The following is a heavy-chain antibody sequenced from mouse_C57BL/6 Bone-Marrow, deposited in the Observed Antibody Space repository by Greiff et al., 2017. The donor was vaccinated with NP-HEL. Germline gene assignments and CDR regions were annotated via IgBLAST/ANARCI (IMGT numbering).Heavy chain of an antibody. D-gene: IGHD1-1*01. CDR2: IWTGGGT. Sequence: VQLQESGPGLVAPSQSLSITCTVSGFSLTSYAISWVRQPPGKGLEWLGVIWTGGGTNYNSALKSRLSISKDNSKSQVFLKMNSLQTDDTARYYCARKPYYYGSSYSLYWYFDVWGTGTTVTVSS. CDR3: ARKPYYYGSSYSLYWYFDV. J-gene: IGHJ1*03. CDR1: GFSLTSYA. V-gene: IGHV2-9-1*01.